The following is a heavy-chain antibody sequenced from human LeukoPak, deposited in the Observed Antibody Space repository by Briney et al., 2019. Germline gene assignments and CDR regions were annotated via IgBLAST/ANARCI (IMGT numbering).Heavy chain of an antibody. Sequence: PGGSLRLSCAASGFTFSSYTMNWVRQAPGKGLEWVSVISSSSASIYYADSVKGRFTISRDNAKNSLYLQMNSLRAEDTALYYCARGASYWGQGTLVTVSS. J-gene: IGHJ4*02. CDR2: ISSSSASI. CDR1: GFTFSSYT. V-gene: IGHV3-21*01. D-gene: IGHD3-16*01. CDR3: ARGASY.